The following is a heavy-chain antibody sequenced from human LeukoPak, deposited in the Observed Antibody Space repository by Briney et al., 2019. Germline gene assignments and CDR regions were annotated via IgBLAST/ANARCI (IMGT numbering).Heavy chain of an antibody. Sequence: ASVKVSCKASGDTLSSRGFSWVRQAPGQGLEWMGGIIPMVGTVTYAQNLQGRVTITADESTGTAYMDLSSLRSGDTAVYYCARVVSIGQPPYFYYMDVWGKGTTVTVSS. J-gene: IGHJ6*03. CDR2: IIPMVGTV. V-gene: IGHV1-69*13. D-gene: IGHD6-6*01. CDR3: ARVVSIGQPPYFYYMDV. CDR1: GDTLSSRG.